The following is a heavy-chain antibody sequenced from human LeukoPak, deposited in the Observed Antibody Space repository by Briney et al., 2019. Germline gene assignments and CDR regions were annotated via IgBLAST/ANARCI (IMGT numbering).Heavy chain of an antibody. D-gene: IGHD3-9*01. J-gene: IGHJ5*02. CDR1: GGSFSGYY. V-gene: IGHV4-34*01. CDR3: AYWLSTVGWFDP. Sequence: SETLSLTCAVYGGSFSGYYWSWIRQPPGKGLEWIGEINHSGSTNYNPSLKSRVTISVDTSKNQFSLKLSSVTAADTAVYYCAYWLSTVGWFDPWGQGTLVTVSS. CDR2: INHSGST.